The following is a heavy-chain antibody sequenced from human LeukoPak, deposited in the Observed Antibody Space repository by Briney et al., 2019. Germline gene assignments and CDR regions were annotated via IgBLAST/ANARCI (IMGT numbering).Heavy chain of an antibody. D-gene: IGHD3-22*01. CDR3: ARFSSGYYSDDAFDI. CDR2: IYYSGST. V-gene: IGHV4-59*08. CDR1: GGSISSYY. Sequence: PSETLSLTCAVFGGSISSYYWSWIRQPPGKGLEWVGYIYYSGSTNYNPSLKSRVTISVDTSKNQFSLKLSAVTAADTAVYYCARFSSGYYSDDAFDIWGQGTMVTVSS. J-gene: IGHJ3*02.